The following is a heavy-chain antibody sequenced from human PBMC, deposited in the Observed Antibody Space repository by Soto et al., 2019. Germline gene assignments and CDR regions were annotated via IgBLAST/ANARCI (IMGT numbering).Heavy chain of an antibody. D-gene: IGHD1-7*01. CDR1: GFTFNRYG. V-gene: IGHV3-23*01. Sequence: GRSLRLSCAAPGFTFNRYGMSWVRQAPGKGLEWVSAISGSGDSTYYADSVKGRFTISRDSSNNTLYLQMNNLRADDTALYFCVKLRLELLYLDSWGLGALVTVSS. J-gene: IGHJ4*02. CDR3: VKLRLELLYLDS. CDR2: ISGSGDST.